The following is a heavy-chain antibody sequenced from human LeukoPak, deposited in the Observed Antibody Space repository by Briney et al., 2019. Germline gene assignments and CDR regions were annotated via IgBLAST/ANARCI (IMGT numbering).Heavy chain of an antibody. V-gene: IGHV3-48*02. D-gene: IGHD6-19*01. CDR3: ARDPPGIAVAGNDY. J-gene: IGHJ4*02. CDR1: GFTFSSYS. CDR2: ISSSSSTI. Sequence: PGGSLRLSCAASGFTFSSYSMNWVRQAPGKGLEWVSYISSSSSTIYYADSVKGRFTISRDNAKNSLYLQMNSLRDEDTAVYYCARDPPGIAVAGNDYWGQGTLVTVSS.